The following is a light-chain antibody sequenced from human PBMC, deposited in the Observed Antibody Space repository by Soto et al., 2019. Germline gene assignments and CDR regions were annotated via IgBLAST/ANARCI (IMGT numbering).Light chain of an antibody. V-gene: IGLV2-14*01. J-gene: IGLJ1*01. Sequence: QSALTQPASVSGSPGQSITISCTGTSSDVGGYNYVSWYQQHPGKAPKLMIYDVSNRPSGASNRFSGSKSGNTASLTISGLQAEDEADYYCSSYTSSFYVFGTGTKVTVL. CDR2: DVS. CDR3: SSYTSSFYV. CDR1: SSDVGGYNY.